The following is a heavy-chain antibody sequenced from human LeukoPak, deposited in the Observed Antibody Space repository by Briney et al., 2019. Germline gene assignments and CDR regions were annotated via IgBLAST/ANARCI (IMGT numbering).Heavy chain of an antibody. D-gene: IGHD5-24*01. Sequence: SETLSLTCPVYGGSFSGYYWSWIRQPPGKGLEWIGEINHSGSTNYHPSLKSRVTISVDTSKNQFSLKLSSVTAADTAVYYCARWVKRWLQFWWFDTWGQGTLVTVSS. CDR1: GGSFSGYY. V-gene: IGHV4-34*01. CDR2: INHSGST. CDR3: ARWVKRWLQFWWFDT. J-gene: IGHJ5*02.